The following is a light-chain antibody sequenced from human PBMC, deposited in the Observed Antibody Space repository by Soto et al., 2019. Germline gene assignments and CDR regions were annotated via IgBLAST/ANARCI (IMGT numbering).Light chain of an antibody. CDR2: GAS. Sequence: TRCPAMLSESQGERATLSCRASQNVNNRLAWYQQKAGQPPRLLIYGASTRATGIPARFSGSGSGTEFTLTISSLQSEDFAVYYCQHFNSWPLLFGQGTKVDIK. V-gene: IGKV3-15*01. CDR1: QNVNNR. CDR3: QHFNSWPLL. J-gene: IGKJ1*01.